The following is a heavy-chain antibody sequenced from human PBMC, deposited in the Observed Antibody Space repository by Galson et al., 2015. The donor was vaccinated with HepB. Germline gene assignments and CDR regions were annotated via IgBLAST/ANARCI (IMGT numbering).Heavy chain of an antibody. CDR2: ISPHGSGA. V-gene: IGHV3-74*01. CDR1: EFTFSNYW. CDR3: ASLGVTYYLDV. J-gene: IGHJ6*02. D-gene: IGHD2-8*01. Sequence: SLRLSCAASEFTFSNYWMYWVRQAPGKGLVWVSRISPHGSGAGYADSVEGRFTVSRGNTANTLYLQMNSLRVEDTGVYYCASLGVTYYLDVWGQGTPVTVSS.